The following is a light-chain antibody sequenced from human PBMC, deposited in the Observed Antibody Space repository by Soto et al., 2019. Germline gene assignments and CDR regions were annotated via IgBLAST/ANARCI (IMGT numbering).Light chain of an antibody. J-gene: IGKJ5*01. Sequence: DIQLTQSPPSLSATVGDRATITCRASQTIDSHLNWFQQKPGMAPKLLIYAASKLQSGVPSRFRGTGSGTDFTLTTDTLQPDDFASYYCQQTRSAITFVHGTRLEI. CDR1: QTIDSH. CDR2: AAS. V-gene: IGKV1-39*01. CDR3: QQTRSAIT.